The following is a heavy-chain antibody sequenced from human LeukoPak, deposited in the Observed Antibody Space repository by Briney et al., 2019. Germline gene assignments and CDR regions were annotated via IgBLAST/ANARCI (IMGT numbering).Heavy chain of an antibody. J-gene: IGHJ4*02. CDR2: ISYDGSNK. Sequence: GGSLRLSCAASGFTFSSYGMHWVRQAPGKGLEWVAVISYDGSNKYYADSVKGRFTISRDNSKNTLYLQMNSLRAEDTAVYYCAKDTDDSSYWGQGTLVTVSS. CDR1: GFTFSSYG. CDR3: AKDTDDSSY. D-gene: IGHD3-22*01. V-gene: IGHV3-30*18.